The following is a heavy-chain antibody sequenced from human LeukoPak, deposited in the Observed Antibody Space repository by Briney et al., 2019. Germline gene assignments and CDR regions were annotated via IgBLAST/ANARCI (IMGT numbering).Heavy chain of an antibody. V-gene: IGHV4-38-2*01. Sequence: PSETLSLTCAVSDYSISSGYYWGWIRQPPGKGLEWIGSIYHSGSTYYNPSLKSRVTISVDTSKNQFSLKLSSVTAADTAVYYCARGGVAGRVGNFDYWGQGTLVTVSS. D-gene: IGHD6-19*01. CDR3: ARGGVAGRVGNFDY. CDR2: IYHSGST. J-gene: IGHJ4*02. CDR1: DYSISSGYY.